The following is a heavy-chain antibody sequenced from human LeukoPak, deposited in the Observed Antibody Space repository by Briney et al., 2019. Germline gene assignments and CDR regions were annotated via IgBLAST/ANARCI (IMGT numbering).Heavy chain of an antibody. V-gene: IGHV3-49*04. D-gene: IGHD4-23*01. Sequence: GGSLRLSCTASGFTFGDYAMSWVRQAPGKGREWVGFIRSKAYGGTTEYAASVKGRFTLSRDDSKSTAYLQMNSLKTEDTAVYYCTRRGNSPPDYWGQGTLVTVSS. CDR3: TRRGNSPPDY. CDR2: IRSKAYGGTT. CDR1: GFTFGDYA. J-gene: IGHJ4*02.